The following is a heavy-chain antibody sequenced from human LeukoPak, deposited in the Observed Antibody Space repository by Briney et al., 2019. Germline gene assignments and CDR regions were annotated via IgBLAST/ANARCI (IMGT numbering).Heavy chain of an antibody. CDR1: GYTFSIYY. CDR3: ARPTTVGNAFHI. D-gene: IGHD4-23*01. Sequence: ASVKVSLTTSGYTFSIYYIHWVRQAPGQGLEWMGIINPSGGSTAYAQKFQGRDTMTRDTSTNTVYMELSSLRSEDTAVYYCARPTTVGNAFHIWGQGTMVTVSS. V-gene: IGHV1-46*01. J-gene: IGHJ3*02. CDR2: INPSGGST.